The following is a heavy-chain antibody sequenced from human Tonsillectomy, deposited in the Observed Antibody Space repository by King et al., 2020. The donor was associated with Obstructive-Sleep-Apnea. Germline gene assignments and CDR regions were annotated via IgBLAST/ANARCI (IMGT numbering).Heavy chain of an antibody. V-gene: IGHV3-33*01. CDR1: GFSFSNYG. Sequence: VQLVESGGGVGQPGRSMRLSCAASGFSFSNYGMNWVRQAPGKGLEWVAVIWYDGSNRYYADSVKGRITISRDNSKNRLYLQMNSLRAEDTAVYYCARQGGYCGGDCYPGYFDLWARGTLVTVSS. CDR2: IWYDGSNR. D-gene: IGHD2-21*02. J-gene: IGHJ2*01. CDR3: ARQGGYCGGDCYPGYFDL.